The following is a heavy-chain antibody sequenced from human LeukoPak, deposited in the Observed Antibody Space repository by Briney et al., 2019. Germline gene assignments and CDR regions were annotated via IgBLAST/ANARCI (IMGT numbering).Heavy chain of an antibody. CDR3: ARGVVPAALNWFDP. CDR2: ISFDGSDP. D-gene: IGHD2-2*01. Sequence: GGSLRLSCAASEFTFSTYGMHWVRQAPGKGLEWVAVISFDGSDPYYADSVKGRFTISRDNAKNSLYLQMNSLRAEDTAVYYCARGVVPAALNWFDPWGQGTLVTVSS. CDR1: EFTFSTYG. J-gene: IGHJ5*02. V-gene: IGHV3-30*03.